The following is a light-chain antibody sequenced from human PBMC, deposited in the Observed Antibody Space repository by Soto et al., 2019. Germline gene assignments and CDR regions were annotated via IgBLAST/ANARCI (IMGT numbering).Light chain of an antibody. CDR1: NSDIGSYNY. CDR2: DVS. CDR3: SSYAGSNVYV. Sequence: QSALTQPPSASGSPGQALTISCTGTNSDIGSYNYVSWYQQHPGKAPKLMIYDVSERPSGVPDRFSGSKSGNTASLTVSGLQAEDEADYYCSSYAGSNVYVFGSGTKLPS. J-gene: IGLJ1*01. V-gene: IGLV2-8*01.